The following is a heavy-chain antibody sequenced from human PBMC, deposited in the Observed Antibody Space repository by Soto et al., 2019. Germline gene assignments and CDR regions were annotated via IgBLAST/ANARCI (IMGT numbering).Heavy chain of an antibody. Sequence: GGSLRLSCEASGFNFKKFATGWVRQAPGEGLEWVSGISCCGGSTFYADSVKGRFSLARDDSKNTLSLQLNSLRVEDTAHYYCAKADGEQWLIPHLDNWGQGTQVTVSS. J-gene: IGHJ1*01. CDR1: GFNFKKFA. CDR3: AKADGEQWLIPHLDN. CDR2: ISCCGGST. D-gene: IGHD6-19*01. V-gene: IGHV3-23*01.